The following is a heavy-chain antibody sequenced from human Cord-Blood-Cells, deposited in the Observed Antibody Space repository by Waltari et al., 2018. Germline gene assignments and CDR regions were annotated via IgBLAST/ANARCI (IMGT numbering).Heavy chain of an antibody. Sequence: QVQLVESGGGVVQPGRSLRLSCAASGFTFSSYGMHWARQAPGKGLEWVAVISYDGSNKYYADSVKGRFTISRDNSKNTLYLQMNSLRAEDTAVYYCAKDLPSGSLDYWGQGTLVTVSS. D-gene: IGHD1-26*01. J-gene: IGHJ4*02. CDR3: AKDLPSGSLDY. CDR2: ISYDGSNK. CDR1: GFTFSSYG. V-gene: IGHV3-30*18.